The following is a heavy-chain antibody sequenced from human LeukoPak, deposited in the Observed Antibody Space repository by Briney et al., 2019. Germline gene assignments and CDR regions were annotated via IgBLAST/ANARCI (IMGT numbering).Heavy chain of an antibody. Sequence: PSETLSLTCTVSGGSISSYYWSWIRQPPGKGLEWIGYIYYSGSTNYNPSLKSRVTISVDTSKNQFSLKLSSVTAADTAVYYCARRGCSGGSCYAYFDLWGRGTLVTVSS. V-gene: IGHV4-59*08. D-gene: IGHD2-15*01. CDR1: GGSISSYY. J-gene: IGHJ2*01. CDR3: ARRGCSGGSCYAYFDL. CDR2: IYYSGST.